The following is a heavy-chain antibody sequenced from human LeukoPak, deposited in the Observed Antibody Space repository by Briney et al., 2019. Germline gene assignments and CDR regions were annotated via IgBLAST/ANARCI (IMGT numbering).Heavy chain of an antibody. CDR2: MNPNSGNT. D-gene: IGHD5-12*01. V-gene: IGHV1-8*01. J-gene: IGHJ5*02. CDR1: GYTFTSYD. Sequence: GASVKVSCKASGYTFTSYDINWVRQATGQGLEWMGWMNPNSGNTGYAQKFQGRVTMTRNTSISTAYMELSSLRSEDTAVYYCARGLSVVSGYDSRNWFDPWGQGTLVTVSS. CDR3: ARGLSVVSGYDSRNWFDP.